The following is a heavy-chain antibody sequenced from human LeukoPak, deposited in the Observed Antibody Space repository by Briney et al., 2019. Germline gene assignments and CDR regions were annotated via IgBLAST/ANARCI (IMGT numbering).Heavy chain of an antibody. CDR1: GGSISSGGYY. J-gene: IGHJ4*02. V-gene: IGHV4-31*03. Sequence: SETLSLTCTVSGGSISSGGYYWSWIRQHPGKGLEWIGYIYYSGSTYYNPSLKSRVTISVDTSKDQFSLKLSSVTAADTAVYYCARGTMITFGGVIPWYFDYWGQGTLVTVSS. D-gene: IGHD3-16*02. CDR2: IYYSGST. CDR3: ARGTMITFGGVIPWYFDY.